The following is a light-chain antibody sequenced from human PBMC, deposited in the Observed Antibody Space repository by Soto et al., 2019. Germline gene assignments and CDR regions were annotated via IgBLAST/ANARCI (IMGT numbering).Light chain of an antibody. J-gene: IGKJ4*01. CDR2: LAS. Sequence: DIQMTQSPSSVSASVGDRVTFTCRASENIDNYLAWYQQKPGKAPKLLIYLASTLQSGVPSRFRGSGYGRDFSLTVSSLQPEDFATYICQQGYDLPITFSGGTKVEI. CDR3: QQGYDLPIT. V-gene: IGKV1D-12*01. CDR1: ENIDNY.